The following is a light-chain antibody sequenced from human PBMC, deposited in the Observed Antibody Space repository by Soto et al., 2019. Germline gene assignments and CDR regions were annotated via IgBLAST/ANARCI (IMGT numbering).Light chain of an antibody. CDR3: QKYGSVIT. Sequence: DVQMTQSPSSLSASVGDRVTITCRASQGISNFLAWYQQKPGKVPKLLISAASTLQSGVPSRFSGSASGTDFTLTSTSLQPEDVATYYCQKYGSVITFGQRTRLEI. J-gene: IGKJ5*01. CDR1: QGISNF. V-gene: IGKV1-27*01. CDR2: AAS.